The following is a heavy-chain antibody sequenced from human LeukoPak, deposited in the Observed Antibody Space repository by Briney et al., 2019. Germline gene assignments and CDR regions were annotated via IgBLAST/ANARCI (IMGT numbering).Heavy chain of an antibody. D-gene: IGHD4-17*01. CDR1: GFPFSNYA. Sequence: GGSLRLSCAASGFPFSNYAMNWVRQAPGKGLEWVGRIKSKTAGGTTDYAAPVKGRFIISRDDSKNTLYLQMNSLKTEDTAVYYCTTDYGDYVFRSDCWGQGTLVTVSS. CDR3: TTDYGDYVFRSDC. CDR2: IKSKTAGGTT. J-gene: IGHJ4*02. V-gene: IGHV3-15*01.